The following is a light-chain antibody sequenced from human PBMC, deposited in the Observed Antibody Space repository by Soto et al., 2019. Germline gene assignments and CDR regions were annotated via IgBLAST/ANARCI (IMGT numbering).Light chain of an antibody. CDR2: STN. J-gene: IGLJ3*02. CDR1: SGSFSTSYY. Sequence: QTVVTQEPSFSVSPGGTVTLTCGLSSGSFSTSYYPSWYQQTPGQAPRTLIYSTNTRSSGVPDRFSGSILGNKAALTITGAQADDESDYYCVLYMGSGSYWVFGGGTKLTVL. V-gene: IGLV8-61*01. CDR3: VLYMGSGSYWV.